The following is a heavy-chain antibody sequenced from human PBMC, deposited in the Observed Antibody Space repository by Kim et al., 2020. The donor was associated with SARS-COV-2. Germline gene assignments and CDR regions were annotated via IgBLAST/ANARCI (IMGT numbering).Heavy chain of an antibody. D-gene: IGHD3-10*01. V-gene: IGHV7-4-1*02. CDR3: AVLLWFGELSQYGMDV. CDR2: INTNTGNP. CDR1: GYNFTSYA. J-gene: IGHJ6*02. Sequence: ASVKVSCKASGYNFTSYAMNWVRQAPGQGLEWMGWINTNTGNPTYAQGFTGRFVFSLDTSVSTAYLQISSLKAEDTAVYYCAVLLWFGELSQYGMDVWGQGTTVTVSS.